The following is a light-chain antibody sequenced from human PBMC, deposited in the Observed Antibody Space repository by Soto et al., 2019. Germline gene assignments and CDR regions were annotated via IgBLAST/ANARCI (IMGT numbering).Light chain of an antibody. J-gene: IGKJ1*01. V-gene: IGKV1-39*01. CDR1: QTIDKY. CDR3: QQSYSMPRT. Sequence: DIQMTQSPSSLSASVGARVPITCRASQTIDKYLNWYQEKPGKAPKLLIYTTSTLQSEVPSRFIGSGSGTDFTLTITSLQPEDFATYYCQQSYSMPRTFGQGTKVDI. CDR2: TTS.